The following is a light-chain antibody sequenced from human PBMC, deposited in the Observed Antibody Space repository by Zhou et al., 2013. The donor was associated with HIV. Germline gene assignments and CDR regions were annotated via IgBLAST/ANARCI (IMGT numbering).Light chain of an antibody. J-gene: IGKJ5*01. Sequence: DIQMTQSPSSLSASVGDRVTITCRASQTINTYLNWYQQKPAKAPKLLIYGASSLHSGVTSRFSGSGSGTFFTLTISSLQPEDFATYYCQQSYSTPFTFGQGTRLEIK. CDR3: QQSYSTPFT. CDR2: GAS. CDR1: QTINTY. V-gene: IGKV1-39*01.